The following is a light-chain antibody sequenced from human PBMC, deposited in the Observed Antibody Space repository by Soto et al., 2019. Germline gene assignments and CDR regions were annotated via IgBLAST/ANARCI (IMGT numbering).Light chain of an antibody. V-gene: IGKV1-17*01. J-gene: IGKJ1*01. CDR2: GTS. Sequence: DIQMTRSPSCRFASVGDRVTITCRASQGIGNKLGWYQQKPGKAPTRLIYGTSNFQYGAPSRFSGSGSGTEFTLTITSLHPEDFATYYCLQHDTYPRTFGPGTKV. CDR1: QGIGNK. CDR3: LQHDTYPRT.